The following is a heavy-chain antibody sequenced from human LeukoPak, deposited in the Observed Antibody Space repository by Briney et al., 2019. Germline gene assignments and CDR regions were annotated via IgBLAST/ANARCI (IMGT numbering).Heavy chain of an antibody. CDR1: GGSISGYY. CDR3: ARHYYDSSGYYYFHY. Sequence: SETLSLTCAVSGGSISGYYWSWIRQPPGKGLEYIGYIYYSGSTDYNPSLKSRITISVDTSKNQFSLKLSSVTAADTAVYYCARHYYDSSGYYYFHYWGQGTLVTVSS. D-gene: IGHD3-22*01. J-gene: IGHJ4*02. V-gene: IGHV4-59*08. CDR2: IYYSGST.